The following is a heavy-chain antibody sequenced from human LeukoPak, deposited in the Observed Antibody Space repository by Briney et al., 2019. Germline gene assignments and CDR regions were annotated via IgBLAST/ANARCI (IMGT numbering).Heavy chain of an antibody. CDR3: TRHNYYDSSGLFDY. J-gene: IGHJ4*02. CDR2: IRSKANSYAT. V-gene: IGHV3-73*01. Sequence: GGSLRLSCAASRFTFSGSAMHWVRQASGKGLEWVGRIRSKANSYATAYAASVKGRFTISRDDSKNTAYLQMNSLKTEDTAVYYCTRHNYYDSSGLFDYWGQGTLVTVSS. CDR1: RFTFSGSA. D-gene: IGHD3-22*01.